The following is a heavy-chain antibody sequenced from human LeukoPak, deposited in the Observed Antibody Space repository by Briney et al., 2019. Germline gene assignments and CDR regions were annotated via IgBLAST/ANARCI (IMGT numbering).Heavy chain of an antibody. CDR3: AKDDSLIDAFDI. D-gene: IGHD2-15*01. Sequence: GGSLRLSCAASGFTFSSYGMHWVRQAPGKGLEWVAVISYDGSNKYYADSVKGRFTISRDNSKNTLYLQMNSLRAEDTAVYYCAKDDSLIDAFDIWGQGTMVTVSS. CDR1: GFTFSSYG. CDR2: ISYDGSNK. V-gene: IGHV3-30*18. J-gene: IGHJ3*02.